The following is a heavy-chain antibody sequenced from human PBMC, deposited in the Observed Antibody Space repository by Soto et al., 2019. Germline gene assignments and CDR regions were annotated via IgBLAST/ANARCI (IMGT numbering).Heavy chain of an antibody. CDR1: GFTFSSYG. CDR2: ISYDGSNK. D-gene: IGHD6-19*01. Sequence: GSLRLSCAASGFTFSSYGMHWVRQAPGKGLEWVAVISYDGSNKYYADSVKGRFTISRDNSRNTLYLQMNSLRAEDTAVYYCAKDLVSVEYSSGLVDYWGQGTLVTVSS. V-gene: IGHV3-30*18. CDR3: AKDLVSVEYSSGLVDY. J-gene: IGHJ4*02.